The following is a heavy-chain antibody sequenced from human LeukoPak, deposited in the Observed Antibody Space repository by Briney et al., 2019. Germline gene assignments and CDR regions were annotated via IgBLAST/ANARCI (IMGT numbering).Heavy chain of an antibody. CDR3: AKGKPRGDYYGSGIYFYFDY. CDR2: IKQDRSEK. CDR1: GFTLTNYW. Sequence: GGSLRLSCAASGFTLTNYWMSWVRQAPGKGLELVANIKQDRSEKYYVDSVKGRFTISRDNAKNSLYLQMNSLRAEDTALYFCAKGKPRGDYYGSGIYFYFDYWGQGALVTVSS. J-gene: IGHJ4*02. V-gene: IGHV3-7*03. D-gene: IGHD3-10*01.